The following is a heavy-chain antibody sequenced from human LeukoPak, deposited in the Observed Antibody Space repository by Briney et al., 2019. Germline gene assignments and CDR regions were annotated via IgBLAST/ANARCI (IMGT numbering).Heavy chain of an antibody. CDR2: IKEDGSES. CDR3: ARFPRDPWRVDY. V-gene: IGHV3-7*03. J-gene: IGHJ4*02. CDR1: GFTFSSDW. D-gene: IGHD5-12*01. Sequence: GGSLRLSCVVSGFTFSSDWMTWVRQAPGKGLEWVANIKEDGSESYYVDSVKGRFTISRDNTKNSLYLQMNSLRAEDTAVYYCARFPRDPWRVDYWAREPWSASPQ.